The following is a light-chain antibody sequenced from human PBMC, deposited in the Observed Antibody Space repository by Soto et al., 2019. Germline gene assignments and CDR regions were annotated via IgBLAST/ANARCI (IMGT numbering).Light chain of an antibody. CDR3: QQYGISPQT. Sequence: EIVLTQFPGTLSLSPGERATLSCRASQSVSSNNLAWYQQKPGQAPRLLIYGASSRATGVPDRFSGSGSGTDFTLTISSLEPEDFAVYSCQQYGISPQTFGQGTKV. J-gene: IGKJ1*01. V-gene: IGKV3-20*01. CDR1: QSVSSNN. CDR2: GAS.